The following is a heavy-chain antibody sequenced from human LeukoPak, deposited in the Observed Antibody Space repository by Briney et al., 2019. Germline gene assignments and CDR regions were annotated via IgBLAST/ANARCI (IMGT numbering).Heavy chain of an antibody. Sequence: GGSLRLSCAASGFTVSSNYMRWVRQAPGKGLEWVSVIHSGGTTYYADSVTGRFTTSRDSSKNTLYLQKNSLRAGDTAVYYCARGDLGRGSPFDPWGQGTLVTVSS. D-gene: IGHD3-16*01. V-gene: IGHV3-53*01. CDR1: GFTVSSNY. CDR2: IHSGGTT. CDR3: ARGDLGRGSPFDP. J-gene: IGHJ5*02.